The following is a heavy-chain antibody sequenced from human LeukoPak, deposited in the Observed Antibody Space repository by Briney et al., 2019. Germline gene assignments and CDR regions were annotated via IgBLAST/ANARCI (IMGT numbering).Heavy chain of an antibody. Sequence: PSETLSLTCAVSGGSFSNSSYYWGWLRQPPGKGMEWVGSIYYSGSTYNNPSLKSRVTISVETSKTQFSLKLSSMTAADTAVYYCARHLIMVTPCYLDYWGQGTLVTVSS. V-gene: IGHV4-39*01. CDR3: ARHLIMVTPCYLDY. CDR2: IYYSGST. J-gene: IGHJ4*02. CDR1: GGSFSNSSYY. D-gene: IGHD2-21*01.